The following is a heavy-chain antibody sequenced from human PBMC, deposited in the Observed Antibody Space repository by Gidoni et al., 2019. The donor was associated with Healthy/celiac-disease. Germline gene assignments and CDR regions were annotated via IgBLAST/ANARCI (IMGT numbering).Heavy chain of an antibody. CDR3: AKDGTRAMTNRRYYFGY. Sequence: QVQLVESGGGVVQPGRSLRLSCAASGFTFRRYGMHWVRQAPGKGLEWWAVISYDGSNKYYADSVKGRFTISRDNSKNTLYLQMNSLRAEDTAVYYCAKDGTRAMTNRRYYFGYWGQGTLVTVSS. V-gene: IGHV3-30*18. D-gene: IGHD2-2*01. CDR2: ISYDGSNK. J-gene: IGHJ4*02. CDR1: GFTFRRYG.